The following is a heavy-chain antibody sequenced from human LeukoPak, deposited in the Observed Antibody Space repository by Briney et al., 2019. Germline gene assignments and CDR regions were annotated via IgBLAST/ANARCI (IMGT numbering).Heavy chain of an antibody. CDR2: ISGDGGST. V-gene: IGHV3-43*02. CDR3: AKDMWAMVPPVYFDY. Sequence: GGSLRLSCAASGFTFDDYAMHWVRQAPGKGLEWVSLISGDGGSTYYADSVKGRFTISRDNSNNSLYLQMNSLRTEDTALYYCAKDMWAMVPPVYFDYWGQGTLVTVSS. J-gene: IGHJ4*02. D-gene: IGHD4/OR15-4a*01. CDR1: GFTFDDYA.